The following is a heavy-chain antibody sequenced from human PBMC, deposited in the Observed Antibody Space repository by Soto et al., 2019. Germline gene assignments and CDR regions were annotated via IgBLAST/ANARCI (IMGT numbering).Heavy chain of an antibody. CDR2: INAGNGNT. Sequence: QVQLVQSGAEVKKPGASVKVSCKASGYTFTSYAMHWVRQAPGQRLEWMGWINAGNGNTKYSQKFQGRVTITRDTSASTAYMELSSLRSEDTAVYYCARGYSSGWYVRWFDPWGQGTLVTVSS. CDR1: GYTFTSYA. D-gene: IGHD6-19*01. V-gene: IGHV1-3*01. J-gene: IGHJ5*02. CDR3: ARGYSSGWYVRWFDP.